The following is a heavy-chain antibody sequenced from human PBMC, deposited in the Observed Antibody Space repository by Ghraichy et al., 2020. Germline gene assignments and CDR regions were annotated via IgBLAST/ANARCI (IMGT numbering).Heavy chain of an antibody. CDR2: IYYSGST. Sequence: SETLSLTCTVSGGSISSYYWSWIRQPPGKGLEWIGYIYYSGSTNYNPSLKSRVTISVDTSKNQFSLKLSSVTAADTAVYYCARVSSGYSYGGWFDPWGQGTLVTVSS. V-gene: IGHV4-59*01. CDR1: GGSISSYY. J-gene: IGHJ5*02. CDR3: ARVSSGYSYGGWFDP. D-gene: IGHD5-18*01.